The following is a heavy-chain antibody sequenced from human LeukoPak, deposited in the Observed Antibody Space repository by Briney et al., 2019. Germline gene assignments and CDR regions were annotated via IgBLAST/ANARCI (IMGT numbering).Heavy chain of an antibody. J-gene: IGHJ4*02. CDR1: GFTFSSYG. CDR3: ARDHRFGELLGLLDY. CDR2: IWYDGSNK. D-gene: IGHD3-10*01. V-gene: IGHV3-33*01. Sequence: GSLRLSCAASGFTFSSYGMHWVRQAPGKGLEWVAVIWYDGSNKYYADSVKGRFTISRDNSKNTLYLQMNSLRAEDTAVYYCARDHRFGELLGLLDYWGQGTPVTVSS.